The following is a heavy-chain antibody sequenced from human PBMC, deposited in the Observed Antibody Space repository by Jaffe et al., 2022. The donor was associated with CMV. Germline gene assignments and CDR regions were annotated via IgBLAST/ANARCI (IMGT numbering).Heavy chain of an antibody. J-gene: IGHJ3*02. V-gene: IGHV1-24*01. D-gene: IGHD6-19*01. CDR2: FQPEDGDT. Sequence: QVQLVQSGAEVKKPGASVKVSCKISGYTLTEISMHWVRQAPGKGLEWMGGFQPEDGDTIYAENFQGRVTMTEDTSKDTAYLELSSLRSDDTAVYYCAIYSSGWAEDVFDIWGQGTMVTVSS. CDR1: GYTLTEIS. CDR3: AIYSSGWAEDVFDI.